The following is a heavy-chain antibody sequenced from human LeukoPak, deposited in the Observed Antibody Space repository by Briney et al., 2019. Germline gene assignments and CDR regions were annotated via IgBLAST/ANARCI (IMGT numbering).Heavy chain of an antibody. CDR3: ATRESATAKMYNWFDP. V-gene: IGHV1-24*01. CDR2: FDPEDGET. J-gene: IGHJ5*02. D-gene: IGHD6-13*01. Sequence: ASVKVSCKVSGYPLTELSMHWVRQAPGKGLEWMGGFDPEDGETIYAQKFQGRVTMTEDTSTDTVYMELSSLRSEDTAVYYCATRESATAKMYNWFDPWGQGTLVTVSS. CDR1: GYPLTELS.